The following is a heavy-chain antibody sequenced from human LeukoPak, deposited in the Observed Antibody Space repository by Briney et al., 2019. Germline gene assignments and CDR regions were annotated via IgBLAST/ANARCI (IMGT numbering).Heavy chain of an antibody. Sequence: SVKLSCKASGGTFSIYAISWVPQAPGQGLEWMGRMLPILDIANYAQKFQGRVTITADKSTSTAYMELSSLRSEDTAVFYCARDLSVAGTLYYYYYMDVWGKGTTVTVSS. CDR2: MLPILDIA. V-gene: IGHV1-69*04. J-gene: IGHJ6*03. CDR3: ARDLSVAGTLYYYYYMDV. CDR1: GGTFSIYA. D-gene: IGHD6-19*01.